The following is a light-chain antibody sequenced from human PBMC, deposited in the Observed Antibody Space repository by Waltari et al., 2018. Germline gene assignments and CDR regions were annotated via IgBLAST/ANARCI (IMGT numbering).Light chain of an antibody. CDR1: TVSKPY. CDR3: QLADSTVTYV. CDR2: KDT. Sequence: SHELTQPPSVSVSPGQTARIPCTGDTVSKPYVYWYQHKPGQAPVLLIYKDTERPSGMPDRFSGSSSGTRVTLTISGVQAEDEADYYCQLADSTVTYVFGPGTKVIVL. J-gene: IGLJ1*01. V-gene: IGLV3-25*03.